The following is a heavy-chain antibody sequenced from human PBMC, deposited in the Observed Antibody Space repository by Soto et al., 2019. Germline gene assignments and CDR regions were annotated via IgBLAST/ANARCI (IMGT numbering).Heavy chain of an antibody. Sequence: QVQLQESGPGLVQPSGTLSLTCAVSGDSINNSHWWSWVRQTPGKGLEWIGATYHSGTTNYNPSLKTRVTISIDKSKNQFAPKMNSVTAADTAVYYCAREVNSSPARGPNWFDPWGQGTLVTVSS. CDR1: GDSINNSHW. CDR3: AREVNSSPARGPNWFDP. J-gene: IGHJ5*02. CDR2: TYHSGTT. V-gene: IGHV4-4*02. D-gene: IGHD6-13*01.